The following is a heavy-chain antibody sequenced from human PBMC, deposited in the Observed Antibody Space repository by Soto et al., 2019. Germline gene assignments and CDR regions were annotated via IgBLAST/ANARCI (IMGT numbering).Heavy chain of an antibody. CDR3: ARIQYTWFDP. Sequence: QVQLVQSGAEVKKPGASVKVSCTTSGYTFTSYSITWVRQAPGQGLEWMGRISAYNANTHYAQNLQGRVTMTTDTSTSTAYMELRSLRSDDTAVYYCARIQYTWFDPWGQGTLVTVSS. CDR1: GYTFTSYS. V-gene: IGHV1-18*04. J-gene: IGHJ5*02. CDR2: ISAYNANT.